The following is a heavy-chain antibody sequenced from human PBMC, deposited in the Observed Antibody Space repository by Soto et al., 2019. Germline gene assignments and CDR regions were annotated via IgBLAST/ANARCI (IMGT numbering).Heavy chain of an antibody. Sequence: ASVKVSCPVSGYTLTELSMHWVRQAPGKGLEWMGGFDPEDGETIYAQKFQGRVTMTEDTSTDTAYMELSSLRSEDTAVYYCATFSGYYRTDYFDYWGQGTLVTLAS. D-gene: IGHD3-22*01. CDR1: GYTLTELS. J-gene: IGHJ4*02. CDR3: ATFSGYYRTDYFDY. CDR2: FDPEDGET. V-gene: IGHV1-24*01.